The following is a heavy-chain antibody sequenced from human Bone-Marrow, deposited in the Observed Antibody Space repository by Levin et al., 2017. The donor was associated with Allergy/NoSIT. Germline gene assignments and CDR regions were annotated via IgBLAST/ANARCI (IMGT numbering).Heavy chain of an antibody. CDR1: TSSITSPYY. J-gene: IGHJ4*02. Sequence: SETLSLTCNISTSSITSPYYWAWVRQPPGKGLEWIGSVFPSGTTYYNPSLRSRVTISVDTSKNRFYLKLNSVTAADTAVYYCAKEAVVAAAPHYFDSWGQGTLVTVSS. D-gene: IGHD2-15*01. CDR2: VFPSGTT. CDR3: AKEAVVAAAPHYFDS. V-gene: IGHV4-38-2*02.